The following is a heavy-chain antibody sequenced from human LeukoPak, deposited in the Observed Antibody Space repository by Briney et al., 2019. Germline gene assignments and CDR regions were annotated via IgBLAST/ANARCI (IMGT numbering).Heavy chain of an antibody. D-gene: IGHD2-2*02. CDR1: GFTFTNYA. V-gene: IGHV3-23*01. J-gene: IGHJ4*02. CDR2: ISGSGDST. Sequence: GGSLRLSCAASGFTFTNYAMNWVRQAPGKELHWVSAISGSGDSTYYADSVKGRFTISRDNSKNTLYLQMSSLRAEDTAVYYCGTFCSTTSCYTFDQWGQGTLVTVSS. CDR3: GTFCSTTSCYTFDQ.